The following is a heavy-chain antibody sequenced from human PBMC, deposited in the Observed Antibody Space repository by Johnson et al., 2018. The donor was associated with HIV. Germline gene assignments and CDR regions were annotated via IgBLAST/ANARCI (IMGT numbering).Heavy chain of an antibody. J-gene: IGHJ3*01. CDR2: ILYDGSNK. V-gene: IGHV3-30*03. Sequence: QAPGKGLEWLAVILYDGSNKYYVDSVKGRFTISRDNSKNTLYLQMNSLRAEDTAVYYCARQTLRAFDLWGQGTMVTVSS. CDR3: ARQTLRAFDL.